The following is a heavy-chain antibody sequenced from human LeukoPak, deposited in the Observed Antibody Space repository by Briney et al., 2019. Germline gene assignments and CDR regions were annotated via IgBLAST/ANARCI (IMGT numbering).Heavy chain of an antibody. CDR1: GFTFSGYA. CDR2: ITDSGGRA. D-gene: IGHD6-19*01. J-gene: IGHJ4*02. V-gene: IGHV3-23*01. Sequence: GGSLRLSCAASGFTFSGYAMSWVREAPGKGLEWVSSITDSGGRAYSADFLKGRFTISRDNSKNTLYLEMNSLRAEDTAVYYCAKLGSPRIAVAGGYYFDYWGQGTLVTASS. CDR3: AKLGSPRIAVAGGYYFDY.